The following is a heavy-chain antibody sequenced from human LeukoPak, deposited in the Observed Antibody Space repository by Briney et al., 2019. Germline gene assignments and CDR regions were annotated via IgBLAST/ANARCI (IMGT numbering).Heavy chain of an antibody. CDR1: GFTFSSYG. V-gene: IGHV3-30*18. Sequence: GGSLRLSCAASGFTFSSYGMHWVRQAPGKGLEWVAVISYDGSNKYYADSVKGRFTISRDNSKNTLYLQMNSLRAEDTAVYYCAKVHHDYYDSSGYALDIWGQGTMVTVSS. D-gene: IGHD3-22*01. CDR2: ISYDGSNK. J-gene: IGHJ3*02. CDR3: AKVHHDYYDSSGYALDI.